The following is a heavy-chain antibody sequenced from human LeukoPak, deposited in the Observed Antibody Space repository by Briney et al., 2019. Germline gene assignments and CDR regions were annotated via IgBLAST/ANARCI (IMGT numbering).Heavy chain of an antibody. D-gene: IGHD1-26*01. J-gene: IGHJ4*02. V-gene: IGHV1-2*02. CDR3: AREVFGATMIDY. Sequence: ASVKVSCKASGYTFTGYYMHWVRQAPGQGLEWMGWINPNSGGTNYAQKFQGRVTMTRDTSISTAYMELSRLRSDDTAVYYCAREVFGATMIDYWGQGTLVTVSS. CDR1: GYTFTGYY. CDR2: INPNSGGT.